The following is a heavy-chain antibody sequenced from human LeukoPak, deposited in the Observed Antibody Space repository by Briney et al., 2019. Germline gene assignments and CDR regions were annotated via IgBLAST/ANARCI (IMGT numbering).Heavy chain of an antibody. J-gene: IGHJ5*02. D-gene: IGHD3-3*01. CDR2: ISAYNGNT. CDR1: GYTFTSYG. CDR3: ARATTIFRSPIFDP. V-gene: IGHV1-18*01. Sequence: ASVKVACKASGYTFTSYGISWVRLAPGQGLEWMGWISAYNGNTNYAQKLQGRVTMTTDTSTSTAYMELRSLRSDDTAVYYCARATTIFRSPIFDPWGQGTLVTVSS.